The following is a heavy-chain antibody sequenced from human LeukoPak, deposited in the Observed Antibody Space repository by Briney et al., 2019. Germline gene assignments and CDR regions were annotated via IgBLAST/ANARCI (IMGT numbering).Heavy chain of an antibody. Sequence: PGGSLRLSCAASGFTFSSYEMNWVRQAPGKGLEWVSYISSSGSNIYYADSVKGRFTISRDNAKNSLYLQMNSLRAEDTAVYYCARDSSCWLHTARLVMDVGGQGTRDTVSS. V-gene: IGHV3-48*03. CDR1: GFTFSSYE. D-gene: IGHD6-13*01. J-gene: IGHJ6*02. CDR3: ARDSSCWLHTARLVMDV. CDR2: ISSSGSNI.